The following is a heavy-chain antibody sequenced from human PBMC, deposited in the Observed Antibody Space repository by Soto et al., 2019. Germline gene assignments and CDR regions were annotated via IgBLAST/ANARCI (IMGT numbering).Heavy chain of an antibody. CDR2: IYYSGST. CDR3: ARGITIFEAYFDY. V-gene: IGHV4-59*01. CDR1: GGSISSYY. Sequence: SETLSLTCTVSGGSISSYYWSWIRQPPGKGLEWIGYIYYSGSTNYNPSLKSRVTISVDTSKNQFSLKLSSVTAADTAVYYCARGITIFEAYFDYWGQGTLVTVSS. D-gene: IGHD3-3*01. J-gene: IGHJ4*02.